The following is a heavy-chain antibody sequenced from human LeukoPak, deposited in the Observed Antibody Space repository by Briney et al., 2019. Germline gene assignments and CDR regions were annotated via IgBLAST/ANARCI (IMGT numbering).Heavy chain of an antibody. CDR2: ISTGSTI. V-gene: IGHV3-48*03. Sequence: GGSLRLSCAASGLSFSSYEMNWVRQAPGKGLEWVSYISTGSTIHYADSVKGRFTISRDNAENSLSLQMNSLRAEDTAVYYCARKIPGTTYFDYWGQGTLVTVSS. CDR1: GLSFSSYE. J-gene: IGHJ4*02. D-gene: IGHD1-7*01. CDR3: ARKIPGTTYFDY.